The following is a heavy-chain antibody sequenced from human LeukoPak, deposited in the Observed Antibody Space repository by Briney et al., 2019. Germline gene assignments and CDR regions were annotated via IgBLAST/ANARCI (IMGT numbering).Heavy chain of an antibody. V-gene: IGHV4-30-4*08. D-gene: IGHD3-9*01. CDR2: VYYSGST. Sequence: SQTLSLTCTVSGGSISSGDYYWSWIRQPPGKGLEWIGYVYYSGSTYYNPSLKSRVTISVDTSKNQFSLKLSSVTAADTAVYYCARPGHYDILTGYYEHNWYFDLWGRGTLVTVSS. CDR1: GGSISSGDYY. J-gene: IGHJ2*01. CDR3: ARPGHYDILTGYYEHNWYFDL.